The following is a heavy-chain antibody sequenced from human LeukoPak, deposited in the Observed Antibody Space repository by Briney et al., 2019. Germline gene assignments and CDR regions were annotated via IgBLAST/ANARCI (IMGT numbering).Heavy chain of an antibody. D-gene: IGHD5-18*01. CDR3: ARAGGYIYGNDYYYYGMDV. CDR2: NYSSGST. Sequence: SETLSLTCTVSGGSISSYYWNWIRQPPGKGLEWIGYNYSSGSTNYNPSLKSRVTISVNTSKNQFSLRLSSVTAADTAVYYCARAGGYIYGNDYYYYGMDVWGQGTTVTVSS. CDR1: GGSISSYY. J-gene: IGHJ6*02. V-gene: IGHV4-59*01.